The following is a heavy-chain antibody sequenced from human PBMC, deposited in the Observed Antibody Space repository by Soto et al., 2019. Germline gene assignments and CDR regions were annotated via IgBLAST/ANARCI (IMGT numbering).Heavy chain of an antibody. V-gene: IGHV4-39*01. J-gene: IGHJ4*02. D-gene: IGHD3-3*01. CDR3: ASHRRESGYPTQFDY. Sequence: PSETLSLTCTVSGGSISSIRYYWGWIRQPPGKGLEWIGSLYYSGSAYYNPSLKSRVAISLDTSKNQFSLTLSSVTAADTAVYSCASHRRESGYPTQFDYWGQGTPVTVSS. CDR1: GGSISSIRYY. CDR2: LYYSGSA.